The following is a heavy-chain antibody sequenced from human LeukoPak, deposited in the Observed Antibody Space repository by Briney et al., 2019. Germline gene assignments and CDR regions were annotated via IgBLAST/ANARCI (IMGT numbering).Heavy chain of an antibody. CDR2: ISGGGETT. CDR3: ARDYADYVGYFFFDY. CDR1: GFTFNNYA. D-gene: IGHD4-17*01. J-gene: IGHJ4*02. Sequence: GGSLRLSCAASGFTFNNYAMNWVRQAPGKGLEWASSISGGGETTYYADSAKGRFTISRDNSQNTLYLQMNSLRAEDTAVYYCARDYADYVGYFFFDYWGQGTLVTVCS. V-gene: IGHV3-23*01.